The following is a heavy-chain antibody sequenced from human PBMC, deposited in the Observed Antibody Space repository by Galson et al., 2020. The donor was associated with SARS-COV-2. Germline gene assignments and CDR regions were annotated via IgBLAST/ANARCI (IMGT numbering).Heavy chain of an antibody. D-gene: IGHD2-2*01. CDR2: ISYDGSNK. CDR3: ASAPSIVVVPAAMNY. J-gene: IGHJ4*02. CDR1: GFTFSSYA. V-gene: IGHV3-30-3*01. Sequence: GGSLRLSCAASGFTFSSYAMHWVRQAPGKGLEWVAVISYDGSNKYYADSVKGRFTISRDNSKNTLYLQMNSLRAEDTAVYYCASAPSIVVVPAAMNYWGQGTLVTVSS.